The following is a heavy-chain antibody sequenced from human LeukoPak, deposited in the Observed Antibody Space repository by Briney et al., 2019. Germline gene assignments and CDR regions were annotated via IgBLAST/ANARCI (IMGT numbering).Heavy chain of an antibody. J-gene: IGHJ4*02. CDR2: IKPDGSEK. CDR1: GFTISNHW. CDR3: ARRKSQASEDGIC. Sequence: GGSLRLSCVASGFTISNHWMNWLRLAPGKGLEWVANIKPDGSEKYYVDSVKGRFTISRDNAKNSLYLQMNSLRVEDGAVYYCARRKSQASEDGICWGQGALVTVSS. V-gene: IGHV3-7*01. D-gene: IGHD1-14*01.